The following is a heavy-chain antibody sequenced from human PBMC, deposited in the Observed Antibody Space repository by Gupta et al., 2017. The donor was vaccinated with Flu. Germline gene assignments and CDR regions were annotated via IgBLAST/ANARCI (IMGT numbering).Heavy chain of an antibody. D-gene: IGHD4-17*01. Sequence: WIRPPPGEGLEWNGRIYYSWSTYYNPSLKSRVTISVDTSKNQFSLKLSSVTAADTALYYCARHVRTVTHFDYWGQGTLVTVSS. CDR2: IYYSWST. CDR3: ARHVRTVTHFDY. J-gene: IGHJ4*02. V-gene: IGHV4-39*01.